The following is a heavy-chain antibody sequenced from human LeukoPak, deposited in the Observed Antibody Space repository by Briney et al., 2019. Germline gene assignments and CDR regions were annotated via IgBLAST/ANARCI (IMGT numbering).Heavy chain of an antibody. J-gene: IGHJ4*02. CDR3: ARDVSQGSGSYRNQAFDY. CDR1: GYTFTRYY. D-gene: IGHD3-10*01. Sequence: ASVKVSCKASGYTFTRYYIHWVRQAPGQGLEWMGIINPSSGSANYAQKLQGRVTMTRDTSTSTVYMELSSLRSEDTAVCYCARDVSQGSGSYRNQAFDYWGQGTLVTVSS. V-gene: IGHV1-46*04. CDR2: INPSSGSA.